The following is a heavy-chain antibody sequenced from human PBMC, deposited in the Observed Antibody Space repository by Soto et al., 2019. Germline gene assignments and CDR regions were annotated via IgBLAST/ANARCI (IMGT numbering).Heavy chain of an antibody. V-gene: IGHV1-24*01. CDR3: ETWCSGGSCGYDAFDI. Sequence: ASVKVSCKGSGYTLTELSMHWVRQAPGKGLEGMGGFDPEDGETIYAQKFQSRVTMTEDTSTDTAYMELSSLRSEDTAVYYCETWCSGGSCGYDAFDIWGQGTMVTVSS. CDR2: FDPEDGET. J-gene: IGHJ3*02. CDR1: GYTLTELS. D-gene: IGHD2-15*01.